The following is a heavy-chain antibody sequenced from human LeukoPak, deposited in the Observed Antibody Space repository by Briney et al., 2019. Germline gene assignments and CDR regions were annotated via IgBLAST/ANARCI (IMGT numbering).Heavy chain of an antibody. D-gene: IGHD3-22*01. V-gene: IGHV1-24*01. Sequence: ASVKVSCKVSGYTLTELSMHWVRQAPGKGLEWMGGFDPEDGETIYAQKFQGRVTMTEDTSTDTAYMELSSLRSEDTAVYYCAIAKNAQGYYYDSSGTTYFDYWGQGTLVTVSS. CDR3: AIAKNAQGYYYDSSGTTYFDY. CDR2: FDPEDGET. J-gene: IGHJ4*02. CDR1: GYTLTELS.